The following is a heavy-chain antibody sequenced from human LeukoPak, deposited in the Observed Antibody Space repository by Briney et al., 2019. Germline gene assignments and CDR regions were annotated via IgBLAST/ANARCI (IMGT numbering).Heavy chain of an antibody. J-gene: IGHJ4*02. Sequence: ASVKVSCKASGYTFTSFYMHWVRQAPGQGLEWMGIINPRGGSATSAQKFQGRVTLTRDTSTSTVYMELSSLRSEDTAVYYCARTPPTVVTLYYFDYWGQGTLVTVSS. CDR1: GYTFTSFY. D-gene: IGHD4-23*01. CDR2: INPRGGSA. CDR3: ARTPPTVVTLYYFDY. V-gene: IGHV1-46*01.